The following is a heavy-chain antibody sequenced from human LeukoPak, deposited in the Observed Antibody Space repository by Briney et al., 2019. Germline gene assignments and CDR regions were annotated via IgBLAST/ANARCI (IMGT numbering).Heavy chain of an antibody. V-gene: IGHV4-59*08. CDR3: ARQGVEYYYDSSGCDY. CDR2: TYYSGRT. J-gene: IGHJ4*02. CDR1: GDSISNYY. D-gene: IGHD3-22*01. Sequence: PSETLSLTCTVSGDSISNYYWSWIRQPPGKGLEWIGNTYYSGRTNYNPSLKSRVTISVDTSKNQFSLKLSSVTAADTAVYCARQGVEYYYDSSGCDYWGQGTLVTVSS.